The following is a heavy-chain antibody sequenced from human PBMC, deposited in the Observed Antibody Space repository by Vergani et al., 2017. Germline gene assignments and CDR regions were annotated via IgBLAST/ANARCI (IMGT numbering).Heavy chain of an antibody. CDR1: GGSVDSRKHY. D-gene: IGHD3/OR15-3a*01. Sequence: QVLLQESGPGLVKPSETLSLTCTVSGGSVDSRKHYWGWIRQPPGKGLEWIGTVPYSGATYYTPSLKNRVQVSLNTSENQFSLQRSSVTAADTAVYYCAKQIYELWNEYSYYYHYYMDVWGKGTTVTVSS. CDR2: VPYSGAT. CDR3: AKQIYELWNEYSYYYHYYMDV. J-gene: IGHJ6*03. V-gene: IGHV4-39*01.